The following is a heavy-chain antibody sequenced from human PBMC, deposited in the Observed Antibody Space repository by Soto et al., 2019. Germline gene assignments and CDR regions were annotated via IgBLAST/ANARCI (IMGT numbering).Heavy chain of an antibody. V-gene: IGHV1-8*01. J-gene: IGHJ4*02. CDR1: GYTFTSYD. D-gene: IGHD6-13*01. CDR2: MNPNRGNT. Sequence: QVQLVQSGAEVKKPGASVKVSCKASGYTFTSYDINWVRQATGQGLEWMGWMNPNRGNTGYAQKSEGRLTMTRNTSISTAYRELSSLRSEDTAVYYCARAAAALGTDSWGQGTLVTVPS. CDR3: ARAAAALGTDS.